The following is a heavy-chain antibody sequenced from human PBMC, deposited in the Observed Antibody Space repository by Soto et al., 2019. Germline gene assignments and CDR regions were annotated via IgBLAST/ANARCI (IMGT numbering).Heavy chain of an antibody. CDR2: IIPIFGKP. CDR3: ARDGALYDSSAYYFLY. Sequence: QVQLVQSGAEVKKPGSSVKVSCKASGGTFSSYAISWVRQAPGQGLEWMGGIIPIFGKPNYAQKFQGRVTITADVSTSTGYMELRSLRSDDTAVYYCARDGALYDSSAYYFLYWGQGTLVAVSS. D-gene: IGHD3-22*01. CDR1: GGTFSSYA. V-gene: IGHV1-69*01. J-gene: IGHJ4*02.